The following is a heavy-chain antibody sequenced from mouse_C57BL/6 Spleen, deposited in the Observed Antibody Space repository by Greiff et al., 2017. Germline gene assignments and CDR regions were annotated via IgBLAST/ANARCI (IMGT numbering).Heavy chain of an antibody. CDR3: ARDFCKSLGY. J-gene: IGHJ4*01. CDR2: ISSGSSTI. V-gene: IGHV5-17*01. CDR1: GFTFSDYG. Sequence: EVQVVESGGGLVKPGGSLKLSCAASGFTFSDYGMHWVRQAPEKGLEWVAYISSGSSTIYYADTVKGRFTISTDNAKTTLFLQMTSLSSEDTAMYCCARDFCKSLGYWGQGTSVTVSS. D-gene: IGHD6-2*01.